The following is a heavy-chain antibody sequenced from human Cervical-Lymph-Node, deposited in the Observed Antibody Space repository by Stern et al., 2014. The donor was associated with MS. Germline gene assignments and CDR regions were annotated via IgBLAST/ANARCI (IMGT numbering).Heavy chain of an antibody. D-gene: IGHD6-13*01. CDR1: GFTFSSYG. Sequence: VQLVESGGGVVQPGRSLRLSCAASGFTFSSYGMHWVRQAPGKGLEREAVISYDGSNKYYADSVKGRFTISRDNSKNTLYLQMNSLRAEDTAVYYCAKARIAAAVLGYWGQGTLVTVSS. CDR3: AKARIAAAVLGY. V-gene: IGHV3-30*18. J-gene: IGHJ4*02. CDR2: ISYDGSNK.